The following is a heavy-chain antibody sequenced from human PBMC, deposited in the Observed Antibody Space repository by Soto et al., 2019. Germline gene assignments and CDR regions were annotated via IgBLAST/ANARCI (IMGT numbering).Heavy chain of an antibody. D-gene: IGHD6-19*01. CDR1: GGSIASGAFS. J-gene: IGHJ4*02. CDR3: ARIHWAQSSLDY. CDR2: VTHSGTA. Sequence: SETLSLTCALSGGSIASGAFSLSWIRQPPGKGLEWIGYVTHSGTAYSIPSLNGRLTLSVDSSQTQFSLKLTSVTAADSAFYYCARIHWAQSSLDYWGRGILVTVSS. V-gene: IGHV4-30-2*01.